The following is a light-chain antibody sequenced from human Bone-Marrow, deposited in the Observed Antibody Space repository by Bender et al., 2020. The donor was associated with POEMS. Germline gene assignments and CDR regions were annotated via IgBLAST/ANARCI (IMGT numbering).Light chain of an antibody. Sequence: QSVLTQPPSASGTPGQRVTISCSGSNSTIGTNAVNWYQQFPGTAPKLLNYSDNQRPSGVPDRFYAFKSGTPASLAISGLQSWNEADYYWAAWDAGLRGGVFGGGTKLTVL. CDR2: SDN. J-gene: IGLJ3*02. CDR3: AAWDAGLRGGV. V-gene: IGLV1-44*01. CDR1: NSTIGTNA.